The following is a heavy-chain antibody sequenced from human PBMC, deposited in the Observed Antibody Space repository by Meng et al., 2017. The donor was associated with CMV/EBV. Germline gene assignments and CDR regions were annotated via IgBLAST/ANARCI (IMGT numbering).Heavy chain of an antibody. CDR2: INHSGST. Sequence: GSFSGYYWSWIRQPPGKGLEWIGEINHSGSTNYNPSLKSRVTISVDTSKNQFSLKLSSVTAADTAVYYCARKRQGFRGDYVWNGFDPWGQGTLVTVSS. D-gene: IGHD4-17*01. CDR1: GSFSGYY. CDR3: ARKRQGFRGDYVWNGFDP. V-gene: IGHV4-34*01. J-gene: IGHJ5*02.